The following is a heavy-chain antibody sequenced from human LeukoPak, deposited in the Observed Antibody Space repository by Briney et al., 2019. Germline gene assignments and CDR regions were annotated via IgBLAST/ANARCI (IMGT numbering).Heavy chain of an antibody. J-gene: IGHJ3*02. CDR3: ARGPMVYAIDAFDI. CDR1: GGSFSGYY. Sequence: SETLSLTCAVYGGSFSGYYWSWLRQPPGKGLEWIGEINHSGSTNYNPSLKSRVTISVDTSKNQFSLKLSSVTAADTAVYYCARGPMVYAIDAFDIWGQGTMVTVSS. CDR2: INHSGST. V-gene: IGHV4-34*01. D-gene: IGHD2-8*01.